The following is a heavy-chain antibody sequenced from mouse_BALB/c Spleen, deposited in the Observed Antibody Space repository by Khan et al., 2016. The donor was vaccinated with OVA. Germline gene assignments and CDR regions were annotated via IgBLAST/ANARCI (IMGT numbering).Heavy chain of an antibody. V-gene: IGHV3-2*02. Sequence: EVQLQESGPGLVKPSQSLSLTCTVTGYSITSDYAWNWIRQFPGNKLEWMGYISYSGDTSYNPSLKSRISVTRDTSKNHFFLQLNSVTTEDTATYYGAMGRTYWGQGTLVAVSA. CDR1: GYSITSDYA. CDR2: ISYSGDT. D-gene: IGHD2-3*01. J-gene: IGHJ3*01. CDR3: AMGRTY.